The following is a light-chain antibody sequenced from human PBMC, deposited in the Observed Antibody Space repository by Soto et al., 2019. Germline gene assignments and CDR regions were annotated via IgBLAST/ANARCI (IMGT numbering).Light chain of an antibody. CDR3: SSYTSSSTLV. V-gene: IGLV2-14*01. CDR1: SSDVGDYNY. Sequence: QSVLTQPASVSGSPGQSITISCTGTSSDVGDYNYVSWYQQHLGKAPKLMIYDVSNRPSGVSNRFSGSKSGNTASLAVSGLQAEDEADYYCSSYTSSSTLVFGGGTKLTVL. J-gene: IGLJ2*01. CDR2: DVS.